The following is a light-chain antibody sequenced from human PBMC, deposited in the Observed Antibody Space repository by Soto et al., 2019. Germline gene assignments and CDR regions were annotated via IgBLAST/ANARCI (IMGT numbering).Light chain of an antibody. CDR2: GAS. CDR1: QSVTSD. Sequence: IVMTQSPATLSVSPGERATLSCRASQSVTSDLAWYQQKPGQAPRLLIYGASTRATGIPARFSGSGSGTEFALTISTLQSEDFAVYFCQQYSNWPYTVGQGTKLEIK. V-gene: IGKV3-15*01. CDR3: QQYSNWPYT. J-gene: IGKJ2*01.